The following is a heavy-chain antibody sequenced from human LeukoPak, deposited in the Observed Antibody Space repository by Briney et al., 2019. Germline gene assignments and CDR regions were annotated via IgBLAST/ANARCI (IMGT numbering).Heavy chain of an antibody. Sequence: ASVKVSCKASGYTFTSYDINWVRQATGQGLEWMGWMNPNSGNTGYAQKFQGRVTMTRNTSISTAYMELSSLRSDDTAVYYCARDQGYYYGSGSYYNVGRDWFDPWGQGTLVTVSS. J-gene: IGHJ5*02. CDR2: MNPNSGNT. CDR1: GYTFTSYD. CDR3: ARDQGYYYGSGSYYNVGRDWFDP. D-gene: IGHD3-10*01. V-gene: IGHV1-8*01.